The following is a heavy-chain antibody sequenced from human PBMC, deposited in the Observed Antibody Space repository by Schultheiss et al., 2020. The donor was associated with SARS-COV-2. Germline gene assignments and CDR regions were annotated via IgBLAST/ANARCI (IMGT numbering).Heavy chain of an antibody. J-gene: IGHJ6*03. CDR2: ISYDGSNK. V-gene: IGHV3-30*04. CDR1: GFTFSSYA. D-gene: IGHD2-2*01. CDR3: ARGGGREIVVVPADYYMDV. Sequence: GGSLRLSCAASGFTFSSYAMHWVRQAPGKGLEWVAVISYDGSNKYYADSVKGRFTISRDNAKNSLYLQMNSLRDEDTAVYYCARGGGREIVVVPADYYMDVWGKGTTVTVSS.